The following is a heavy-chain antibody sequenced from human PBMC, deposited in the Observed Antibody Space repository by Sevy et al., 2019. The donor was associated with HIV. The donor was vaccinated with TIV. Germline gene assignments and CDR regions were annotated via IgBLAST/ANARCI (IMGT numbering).Heavy chain of an antibody. D-gene: IGHD3-10*01. CDR3: AKVYYYDSGTVIPRGMDV. J-gene: IGHJ6*02. Sequence: GGSLRLSCAASGFTFDNNAMYWVRQAPAKGLEWVSAIRGSGLSTNYAASVRGRFTISRDISKTTLYLQMNSLRAEDTAVYYCAKVYYYDSGTVIPRGMDVWGQGTTVTVSS. V-gene: IGHV3-23*01. CDR2: IRGSGLST. CDR1: GFTFDNNA.